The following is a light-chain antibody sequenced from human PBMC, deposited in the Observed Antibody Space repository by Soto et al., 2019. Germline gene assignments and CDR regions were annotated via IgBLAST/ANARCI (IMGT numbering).Light chain of an antibody. V-gene: IGKV3-20*01. CDR2: ATS. J-gene: IGKJ1*01. CDR3: QQYGSSRST. CDR1: QSVSSRY. Sequence: EIVLPQSPGTLSLSPGDTAALSCRASQSVSSRYLAWYQQKSGQAPRLLIYATSSRATDIPDRFIGYGSGTDFTLTISGLEPEEFAVYFCQQYGSSRSTVGQGTKVDIK.